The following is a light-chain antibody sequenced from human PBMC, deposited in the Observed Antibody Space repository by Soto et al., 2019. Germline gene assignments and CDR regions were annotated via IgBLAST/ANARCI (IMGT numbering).Light chain of an antibody. CDR3: QQYGSSPRT. CDR2: GAS. V-gene: IGKV1-39*01. Sequence: DVRMTQSPSSLSASVGDTITITCRASRTINTYLNWFQQKPGEPPRLLIYGASTLHDGVPSRFSGSGSGADFTLTISGLQPEDFAVYYCQQYGSSPRTFGQGTKLEIK. J-gene: IGKJ2*01. CDR1: RTINTY.